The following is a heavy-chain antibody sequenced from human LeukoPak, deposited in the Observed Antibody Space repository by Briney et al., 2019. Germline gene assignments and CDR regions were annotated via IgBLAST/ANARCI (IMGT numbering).Heavy chain of an antibody. CDR2: MNPNSGNT. V-gene: IGHV1-8*01. D-gene: IGHD6-13*01. CDR1: GYTFTSYD. J-gene: IGHJ6*03. Sequence: ASVKVSCKAPGYTFTSYDINWVRQATGQGPEWMGWMNPNSGNTGYAQKFQGRVTMTRNTSISTAYMELSSLRSEDTAVYYCARVSESSSWYGMYYYYYMDVWGKGTTVTVSS. CDR3: ARVSESSSWYGMYYYYYMDV.